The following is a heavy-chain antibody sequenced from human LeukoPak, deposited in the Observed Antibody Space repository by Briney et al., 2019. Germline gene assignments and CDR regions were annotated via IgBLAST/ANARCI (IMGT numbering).Heavy chain of an antibody. V-gene: IGHV3-21*05. CDR2: ITSTSSDL. J-gene: IGHJ4*02. D-gene: IGHD3-10*01. Sequence: GGSLRLSCVASGFTFKSYSMNWVRQAPGKGLEWVSLITSTSSDLFYSDSVKGRFTVSRDNARNSLYLQMNSLTAEDTAVYYCARAAGHYFDYWGQGSLVTVSS. CDR3: ARAAGHYFDY. CDR1: GFTFKSYS.